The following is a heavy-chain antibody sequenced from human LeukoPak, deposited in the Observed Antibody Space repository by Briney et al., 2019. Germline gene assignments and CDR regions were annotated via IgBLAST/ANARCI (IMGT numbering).Heavy chain of an antibody. D-gene: IGHD1-26*01. CDR2: IKQDGSEK. V-gene: IGHV3-7*03. J-gene: IGHJ4*02. CDR1: GFIFSSEA. CDR3: ANSAGSYAYYFDY. Sequence: GGSLRLSCAASGFIFSSEAMNWVRQAPGKGLEWVANIKQDGSEKYYVDSVKGRFTISRDNAKNSLYLQMNSLRAEDTAVYYCANSAGSYAYYFDYWGQGTLVTVSS.